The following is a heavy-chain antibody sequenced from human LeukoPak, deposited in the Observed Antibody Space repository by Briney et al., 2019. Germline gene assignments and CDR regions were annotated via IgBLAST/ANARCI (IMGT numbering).Heavy chain of an antibody. CDR1: GFTFSSCA. CDR2: ISGGGGST. J-gene: IGHJ4*02. Sequence: PGGSLRLSCAASGFTFSSCAMNWVRQAPGKGLESVSAISGGGGSTYYADSVKGRFTISRDNSKNTLLLQMNSLRAEDTAVYYCAKDHVTGANTPLTKWGQGTLVTVSS. CDR3: AKDHVTGANTPLTK. D-gene: IGHD1-26*01. V-gene: IGHV3-23*01.